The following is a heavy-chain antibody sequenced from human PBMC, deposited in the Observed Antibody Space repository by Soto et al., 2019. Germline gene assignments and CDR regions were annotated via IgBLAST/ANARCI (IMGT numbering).Heavy chain of an antibody. CDR2: IYYSGST. D-gene: IGHD5-18*01. Sequence: SETLSLTCTVSGGSISGYYWSWIRQPPGKGLEWIGYIYYSGSTNYNPSLKSRVTISVXKXXXXFXLXLXXXTAAXTAVYYCARDQTAMDYYGMDVWGQGTTVTVSS. J-gene: IGHJ6*02. V-gene: IGHV4-59*01. CDR3: ARDQTAMDYYGMDV. CDR1: GGSISGYY.